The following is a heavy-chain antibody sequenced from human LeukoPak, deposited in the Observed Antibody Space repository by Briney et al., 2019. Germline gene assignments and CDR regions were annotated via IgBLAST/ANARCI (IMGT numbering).Heavy chain of an antibody. CDR2: INPNRGGT. CDR1: GYTFTGYY. D-gene: IGHD3-3*01. Sequence: GASVKVSCKASGYTFTGYYMHWARQAHGQGLEWMGWINPNRGGTNYAQKVQGRVTMTRYTSISTAYMELSRLRSDDTAVYDCARGLRFLEWLLSSLYYFDYWGQGTLVTVST. V-gene: IGHV1-2*02. CDR3: ARGLRFLEWLLSSLYYFDY. J-gene: IGHJ4*02.